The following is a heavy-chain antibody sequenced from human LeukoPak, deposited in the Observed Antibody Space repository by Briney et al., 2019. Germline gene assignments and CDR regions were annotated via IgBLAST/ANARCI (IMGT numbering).Heavy chain of an antibody. CDR3: ARGRGSYYGLFDY. J-gene: IGHJ4*02. CDR1: GFTFSSYW. V-gene: IGHV3-7*03. CDR2: IKQDGSEK. D-gene: IGHD1-26*01. Sequence: GGSLRLSCAASGFTFSSYWMSWVRQAPGKGLEWVANIKQDGSEKYYVDSVKGRLTISRDNAKNPLDLQIHSQRAEDTAVYYGARGRGSYYGLFDYWGQGTLVTVSS.